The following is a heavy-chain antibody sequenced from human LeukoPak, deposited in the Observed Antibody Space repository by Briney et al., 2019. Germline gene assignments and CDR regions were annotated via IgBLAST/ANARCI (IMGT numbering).Heavy chain of an antibody. Sequence: GGSLRLSCAASGFTFSSYWMHWVRQAPGKGLGWVSRINSDGSSTSYADSVKGRFTISRDNAKNTLYLQMNSLRAEDTAVYYCARSEYYYDSSGYSYYFDYWGQGTLVTVSS. CDR3: ARSEYYYDSSGYSYYFDY. V-gene: IGHV3-74*01. J-gene: IGHJ4*02. CDR1: GFTFSSYW. CDR2: INSDGSST. D-gene: IGHD3-22*01.